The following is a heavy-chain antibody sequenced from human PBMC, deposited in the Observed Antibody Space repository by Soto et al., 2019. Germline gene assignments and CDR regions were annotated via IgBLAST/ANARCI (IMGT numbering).Heavy chain of an antibody. V-gene: IGHV1-18*01. D-gene: IGHD6-13*01. Sequence: QVQLVQSGAEVKKPGSSVKVSCKASGGTFSSYAISWVRQAPGQGLEWMGGISAYNGNTNYAQKLQGRVTMTTDTSTSTAYMELRSLRSDDTAVYYCARDPPVTAAGPDAFDIWGQGTMVTVSS. CDR2: ISAYNGNT. J-gene: IGHJ3*02. CDR1: GGTFSSYA. CDR3: ARDPPVTAAGPDAFDI.